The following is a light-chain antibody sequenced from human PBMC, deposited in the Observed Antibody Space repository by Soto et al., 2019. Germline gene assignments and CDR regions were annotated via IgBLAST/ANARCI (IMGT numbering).Light chain of an antibody. CDR3: QSYNSSNHVV. CDR1: SGNIASNY. CDR2: EDN. V-gene: IGLV6-57*02. Sequence: NFMLTQPHSVSESPGKTVTISCTGSSGNIASNYVQWYQQCPGSAPTTVIYEDNRRPSGVPDRLSGSIDSSSNSASLTISGLKTEDEADYYCQSYNSSNHVVFGGGTKVTVL. J-gene: IGLJ2*01.